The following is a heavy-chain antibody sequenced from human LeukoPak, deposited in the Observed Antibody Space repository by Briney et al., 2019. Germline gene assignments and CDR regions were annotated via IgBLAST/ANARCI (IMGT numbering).Heavy chain of an antibody. J-gene: IGHJ5*02. CDR1: GGTFSSYA. D-gene: IGHD6-19*01. CDR2: IIPIFGTA. CDR3: ARDSGALGIAVAGTRWFDP. Sequence: SVKVSCKASGGTFSSYAISWVRQAPGQGLEWMGGIIPIFGTANYAQRFQGRVTITADESTSTAYMELSSLRSEDTAVYYCARDSGALGIAVAGTRWFDPWGQGTLVTVSS. V-gene: IGHV1-69*13.